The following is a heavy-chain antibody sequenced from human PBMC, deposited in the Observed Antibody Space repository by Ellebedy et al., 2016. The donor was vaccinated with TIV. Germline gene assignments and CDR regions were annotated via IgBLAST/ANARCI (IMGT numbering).Heavy chain of an antibody. CDR3: ASCIAAAPLEVWYFDL. CDR2: ISSSSSTI. V-gene: IGHV3-48*01. J-gene: IGHJ2*01. CDR1: GFTFTNAW. D-gene: IGHD6-13*01. Sequence: PGGSLRLSCAASGFTFTNAWMNWVRQAPGKGLEWVSYISSSSSTIYYADSVKGRFTISRDNAKNSLYLQMNSLRAEDTAVYYCASCIAAAPLEVWYFDLWGRGTLVTVSS.